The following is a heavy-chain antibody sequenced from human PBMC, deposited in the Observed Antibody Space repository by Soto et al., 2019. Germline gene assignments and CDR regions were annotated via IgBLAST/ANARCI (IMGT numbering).Heavy chain of an antibody. CDR3: AREGVIVGARGADAFDI. Sequence: GGSLRLSCAASGFTVSSNYMSWVRQAPGKGLEWVSVIYSGGSTYYADSVKGRFTISRHNSKNTLYLQMNSLRAEDTAVYYCAREGVIVGARGADAFDIWGQGTMVTVSS. CDR2: IYSGGST. CDR1: GFTVSSNY. V-gene: IGHV3-53*04. J-gene: IGHJ3*02. D-gene: IGHD1-26*01.